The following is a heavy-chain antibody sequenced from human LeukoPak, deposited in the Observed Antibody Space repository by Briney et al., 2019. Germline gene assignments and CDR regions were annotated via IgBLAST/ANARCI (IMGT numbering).Heavy chain of an antibody. CDR1: GFIFGNYA. J-gene: IGHJ4*02. CDR2: ISYEGSNR. CDR3: ARETDFSGYPGDY. D-gene: IGHD5-12*01. Sequence: PGRSLRLSCVGSGFIFGNYAMHWIRQAPGKGLEWVAIISYEGSNRYYGDSVKGRFTISRDNSKDTLYLQMNSLRSEDTAVYYCARETDFSGYPGDYWGQGTLVTVSS. V-gene: IGHV3-30-3*01.